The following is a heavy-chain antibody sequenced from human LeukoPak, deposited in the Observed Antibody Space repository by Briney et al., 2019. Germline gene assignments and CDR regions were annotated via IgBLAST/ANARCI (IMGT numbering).Heavy chain of an antibody. D-gene: IGHD3-9*01. CDR3: AREKDRRYDTLTGFWGFDP. CDR2: IYYSGST. V-gene: IGHV4-59*01. J-gene: IGHJ5*02. CDR1: GGSISSYY. Sequence: SETLSLTCTVSGGSISSYYWSWIRQPPGKGLEWIGYIYYSGSTNYNPSLKSRVTISVDTSKNQFSLKLSSVTAADTAVYYCAREKDRRYDTLTGFWGFDPWGQGTLVTVSS.